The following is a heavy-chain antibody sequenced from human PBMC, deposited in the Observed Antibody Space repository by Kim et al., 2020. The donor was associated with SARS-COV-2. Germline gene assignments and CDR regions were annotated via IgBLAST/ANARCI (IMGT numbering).Heavy chain of an antibody. Sequence: GGSLRLSCEASGFIFRIYSMHWVRQTPGKGLEWVSYITSTSSTINYADSVRGRFTISRDNAKNSLYLQMNSLRDEDTAIYYCAKDSGMDIWGQGTTVIVSS. V-gene: IGHV3-48*02. CDR2: ITSTSSTI. CDR3: AKDSGMDI. J-gene: IGHJ6*02. CDR1: GFIFRIYS.